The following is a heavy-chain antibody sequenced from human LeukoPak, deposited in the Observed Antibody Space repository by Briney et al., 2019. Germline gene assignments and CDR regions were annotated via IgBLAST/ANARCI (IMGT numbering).Heavy chain of an antibody. J-gene: IGHJ3*02. Sequence: ASVKVSCKASGYTFTGYHMHWVRQAPGQGLEWMGRINPNSGGTNYAQKFQGRVTMTRDTSISTAYMELSRLRSDDTAVYYCARDLHSWTWGDAFDIWGQGTMVTVSS. V-gene: IGHV1-2*06. D-gene: IGHD6-13*01. CDR1: GYTFTGYH. CDR3: ARDLHSWTWGDAFDI. CDR2: INPNSGGT.